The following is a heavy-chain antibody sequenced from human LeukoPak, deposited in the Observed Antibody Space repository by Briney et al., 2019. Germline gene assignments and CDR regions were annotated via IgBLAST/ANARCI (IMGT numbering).Heavy chain of an antibody. CDR3: AKEDLYGSVKWFDP. D-gene: IGHD3-10*01. V-gene: IGHV3-23*01. J-gene: IGHJ5*02. CDR2: SGSGGST. CDR1: GFTFTIYA. Sequence: GGSLRLSCAASGFTFTIYAMTWVRQAPGKGLEWVSASGSGGSTYYADSVKGRFTISRDNSKNTLYLQVSSLRAEDTAVYYCAKEDLYGSVKWFDPWGQGTLVTVSS.